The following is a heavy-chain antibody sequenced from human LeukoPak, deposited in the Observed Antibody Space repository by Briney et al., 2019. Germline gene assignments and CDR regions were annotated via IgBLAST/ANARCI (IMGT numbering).Heavy chain of an antibody. CDR2: FKGDGSDT. CDR3: VRDSAECTGGFCYFVS. J-gene: IGHJ4*02. D-gene: IGHD2-8*02. Sequence: PGGSLRLPCAASGFTFRSDWMHWVRQAPGKGLVWVSRFKGDGSDTRCADSVKGRFTISRDNAKNTPFLQMNSLRADDTAVYYCVRDSAECTGGFCYFVSWGQGTLVTVSS. V-gene: IGHV3-74*01. CDR1: GFTFRSDW.